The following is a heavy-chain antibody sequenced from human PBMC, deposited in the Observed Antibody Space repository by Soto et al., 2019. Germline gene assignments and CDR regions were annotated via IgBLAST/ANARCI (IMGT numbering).Heavy chain of an antibody. CDR3: ARDREDHVLLWFGEFDC. CDR2: IWYDGSNK. V-gene: IGHV3-33*01. D-gene: IGHD3-10*01. CDR1: GFTFSSYG. Sequence: PGGSLRLSCAASGFTFSSYGMHWVRQAPGKGLEWVAVIWYDGSNKYYADSVKGRFTISRDNSKNTLYLQMNSLRAEDTAVYYCARDREDHVLLWFGEFDCWGQGTLVTVSS. J-gene: IGHJ4*02.